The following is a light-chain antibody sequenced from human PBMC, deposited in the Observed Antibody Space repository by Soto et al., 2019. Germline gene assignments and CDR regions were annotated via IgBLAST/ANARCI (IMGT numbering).Light chain of an antibody. Sequence: EIVLTQSPGTLPLSPGERATLSCRASQSVTSNYLTWFQQKPGQAPRLLIFGASSRATGIPDRFSGSGSGTDFTLTITRLEPEDFAVYYCQQYGSSPYTFGQGTELEIK. V-gene: IGKV3-20*01. CDR3: QQYGSSPYT. CDR2: GAS. J-gene: IGKJ2*01. CDR1: QSVTSNY.